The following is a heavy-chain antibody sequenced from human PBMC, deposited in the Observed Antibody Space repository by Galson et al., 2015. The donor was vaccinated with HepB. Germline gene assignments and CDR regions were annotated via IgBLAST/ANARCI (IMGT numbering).Heavy chain of an antibody. CDR3: ARQPHRSGWGYFDY. V-gene: IGHV4-59*08. Sequence: ETLSLTCTVSGDSISNYYWSWIRQPPGRGLEWIGVLSYTGRTNYSPSLKSRVTISVDTSENQLSLKMTSVIAADTSVYFCARQPHRSGWGYFDYWGQGTLVSVSS. D-gene: IGHD6-19*01. J-gene: IGHJ4*02. CDR1: GDSISNYY. CDR2: LSYTGRT.